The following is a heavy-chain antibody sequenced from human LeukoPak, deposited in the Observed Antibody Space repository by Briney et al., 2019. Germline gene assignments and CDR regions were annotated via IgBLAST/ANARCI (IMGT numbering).Heavy chain of an antibody. CDR2: IYHSGST. D-gene: IGHD3-22*01. V-gene: IGHV4-38-2*02. Sequence: SETLSLTCTVSGYSISSGYYWGWIRQPLGKGLEWIGSIYHSGSTYYNPSLKSRVTISVDTSKNQFSLKLSSVTAADTAVYYCARVGGYYYDSSGPYYYWGQGTLVTVSS. CDR1: GYSISSGYY. J-gene: IGHJ4*02. CDR3: ARVGGYYYDSSGPYYY.